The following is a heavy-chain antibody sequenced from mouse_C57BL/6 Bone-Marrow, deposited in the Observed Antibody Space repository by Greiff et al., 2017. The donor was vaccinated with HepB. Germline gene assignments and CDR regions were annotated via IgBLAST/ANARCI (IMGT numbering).Heavy chain of an antibody. CDR3: ARDREDFDY. V-gene: IGHV1-82*01. CDR1: GYAFSSSW. Sequence: VQLQQSGPELVKPGASVKISCKASGYAFSSSWMNWVKQRPGKGLEWIGRIYPGDGDTNYNGKFKGKATLTADKSSSTAYMQLSSLTSEESAVYFCARDREDFDYWGQGTTLTVSS. J-gene: IGHJ2*01. CDR2: IYPGDGDT.